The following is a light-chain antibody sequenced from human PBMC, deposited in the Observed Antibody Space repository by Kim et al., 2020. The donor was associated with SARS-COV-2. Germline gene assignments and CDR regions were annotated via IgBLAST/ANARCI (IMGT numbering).Light chain of an antibody. CDR3: QSADSSGTYVV. Sequence: SYELTQPPSVSVSPGQTARITCSGDALPKQYAYWYQQKPDQAPVLVIYKDSERPSGIPERFSGSTSGTTVTLTISGVQAEDEADYYCQSADSSGTYVVFGGGTQLTVL. CDR1: ALPKQY. J-gene: IGLJ2*01. V-gene: IGLV3-25*03. CDR2: KDS.